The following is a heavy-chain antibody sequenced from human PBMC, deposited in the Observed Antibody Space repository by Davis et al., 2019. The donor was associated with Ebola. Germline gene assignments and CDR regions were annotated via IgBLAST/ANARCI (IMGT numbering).Heavy chain of an antibody. Sequence: SETLSLTCAVSGGSISSSNWWSWVRQPPGKGLEWIGEIYHSGSTNYNPSLKSRVTISVDTSKNQFSLKLSSVTAADTAVYYCARAGRGMAAVAGRDWGQGTLVTVSS. V-gene: IGHV4-4*02. CDR3: ARAGRGMAAVAGRD. J-gene: IGHJ4*02. CDR2: IYHSGST. CDR1: GGSISSSNW. D-gene: IGHD6-19*01.